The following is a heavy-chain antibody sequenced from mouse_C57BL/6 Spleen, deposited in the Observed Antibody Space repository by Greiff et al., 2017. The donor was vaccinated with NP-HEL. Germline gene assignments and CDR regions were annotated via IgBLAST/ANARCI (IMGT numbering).Heavy chain of an antibody. D-gene: IGHD4-1*01. CDR2: ISNLAYSI. Sequence: EVQGVESGGGLVQPGGSLKLSCAASGFTFSDYGMAWVRQAPRKGPEWVAFISNLAYSIYYADTVTGRFTISRENAKNTLYLEMRSLRSEDTAMYYCARVPFNWDVGVFDYWGQGTTLTVSS. J-gene: IGHJ2*01. CDR1: GFTFSDYG. V-gene: IGHV5-15*01. CDR3: ARVPFNWDVGVFDY.